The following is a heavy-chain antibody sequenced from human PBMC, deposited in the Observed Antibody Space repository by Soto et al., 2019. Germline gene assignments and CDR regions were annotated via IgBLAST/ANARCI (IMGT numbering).Heavy chain of an antibody. D-gene: IGHD2-8*01. J-gene: IGHJ5*02. Sequence: EVQLVESGGGLVQPGGSLRLSCAASGFTLSDHSMDWVRQAPGKGLEWVGRTKNKAQGYTTEYAASVKGRFTISRDDSGNSLYLQMSSLETGDTAVYYCARWTNGACGPWGQGTLVTVSS. CDR1: GFTLSDHS. V-gene: IGHV3-72*01. CDR2: TKNKAQGYTT. CDR3: ARWTNGACGP.